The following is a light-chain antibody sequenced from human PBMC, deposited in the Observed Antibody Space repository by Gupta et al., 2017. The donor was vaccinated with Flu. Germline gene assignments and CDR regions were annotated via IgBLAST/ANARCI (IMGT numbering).Light chain of an antibody. CDR2: DSN. Sequence: SYILTQPPSVSVAPGQTASLTCGGPNIGSRHVHWYQQRPGQAPILVVHDSNVRPSGIPARFSGSNSGNTATLTISGVDGGDEADYYCQLWDSSSDQGVFGGGTRLSVL. V-gene: IGLV3-21*02. J-gene: IGLJ3*02. CDR3: QLWDSSSDQGV. CDR1: NIGSRH.